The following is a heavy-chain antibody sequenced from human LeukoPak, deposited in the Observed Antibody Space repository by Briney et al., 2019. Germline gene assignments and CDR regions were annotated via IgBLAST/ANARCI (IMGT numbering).Heavy chain of an antibody. D-gene: IGHD5-12*01. CDR1: GYSFTTYW. V-gene: IGHV5-51*01. Sequence: LGESLKISCKASGYSFTTYWIGWVRQMPGKGLEWVGNIYPGDSDTRYSPSFQGRVTISVDKFIGTAYLQWSSLKASDTAIYYCARRNGYDSSYYFDYWGQGNLVTVSS. CDR3: ARRNGYDSSYYFDY. J-gene: IGHJ4*02. CDR2: IYPGDSDT.